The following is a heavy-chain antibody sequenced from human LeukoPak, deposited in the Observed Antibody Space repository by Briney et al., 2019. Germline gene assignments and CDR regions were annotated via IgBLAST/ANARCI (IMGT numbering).Heavy chain of an antibody. J-gene: IGHJ4*02. CDR3: ARATPFSDY. V-gene: IGHV4-4*08. Sequence: SETLSLTCTVSGGSISSYYWSWIRQPPGKGLEWIGRINTSGSTNYNPSLKSRVTISVDTSKNQFSLKLSSVTAADTAVYYCARATPFSDYWGQGTLVTVSS. CDR2: INTSGST. CDR1: GGSISSYY.